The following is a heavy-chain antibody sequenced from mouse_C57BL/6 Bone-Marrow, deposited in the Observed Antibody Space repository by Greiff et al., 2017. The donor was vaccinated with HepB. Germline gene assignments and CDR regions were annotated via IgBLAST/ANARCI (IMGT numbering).Heavy chain of an antibody. D-gene: IGHD2-1*01. CDR1: GYTFTSYW. Sequence: QVQLQQPGAELVKPGASVKLSCKASGYTFTSYWMQWVKQRPGQGLEWIGEIDPSDSYTNYNQKFKGKATLTVDTPSSTAYMQRSSLTSEDSAVYYCARPDGNYLYYFDYWGQGTTLTVSS. J-gene: IGHJ2*01. CDR2: IDPSDSYT. CDR3: ARPDGNYLYYFDY. V-gene: IGHV1-50*01.